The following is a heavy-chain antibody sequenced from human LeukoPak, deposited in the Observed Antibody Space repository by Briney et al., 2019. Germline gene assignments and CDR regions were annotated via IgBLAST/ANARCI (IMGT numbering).Heavy chain of an antibody. CDR2: IRYDGSNG. Sequence: GGSLRLSCAASGFTFDTYGMHWVRQAPGKGLEWVALIRYDGSNGYYVESVKGRFTISRDNSKKTLYLQMNSLRAEDTAVYYCAKGARSHVLIFDYWGQGALVTVSS. D-gene: IGHD3-9*01. CDR1: GFTFDTYG. CDR3: AKGARSHVLIFDY. V-gene: IGHV3-30*02. J-gene: IGHJ4*02.